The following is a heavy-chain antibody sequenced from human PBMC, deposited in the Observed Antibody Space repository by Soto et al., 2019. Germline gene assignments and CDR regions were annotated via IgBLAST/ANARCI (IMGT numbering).Heavy chain of an antibody. CDR1: GGTFASLS. CDR2: IIPAVGAG. Sequence: HVQLEQSGAEVKKPGSSVKVSCRASGGTFASLSINWVRQARGQGLEWIGRIIPAVGAGNNLQKFQGRVTITEDESTRTPYMEVRSLRFDDTAVYYCARMVQSRRFDSWGQGTLDNVSS. CDR3: ARMVQSRRFDS. J-gene: IGHJ5*01. V-gene: IGHV1-69*08. D-gene: IGHD2-8*01.